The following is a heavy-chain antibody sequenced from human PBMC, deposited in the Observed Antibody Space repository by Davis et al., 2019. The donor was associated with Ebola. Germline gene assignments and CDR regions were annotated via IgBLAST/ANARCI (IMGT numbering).Heavy chain of an antibody. CDR2: IYYSGST. J-gene: IGHJ4*02. V-gene: IGHV4-30-4*01. Sequence: MPSETLSLTCTVSGGSISSGDYYWSWIRQPPGKGLEWIGYIYYSGSTYYNPSLKSRVTISVDTSKNQFSLKLSSVTAADKAVYYCARHLDSSGHETFDYWGQGTLVTVSS. CDR3: ARHLDSSGHETFDY. CDR1: GGSISSGDYY. D-gene: IGHD3-22*01.